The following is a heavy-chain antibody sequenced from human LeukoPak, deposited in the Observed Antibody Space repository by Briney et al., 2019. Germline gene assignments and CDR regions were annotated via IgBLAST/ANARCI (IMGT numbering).Heavy chain of an antibody. V-gene: IGHV4-59*01. J-gene: IGHJ5*02. D-gene: IGHD6-13*01. CDR1: GGSISSYY. CDR2: IYYSGST. CDR3: ARDRLIAAAGPWGAGWFDP. Sequence: SETLSLTYTVSGGSISSYYWSWIRQPPGKGLEWIGYIYYSGSTNYNPSLKSRVTISVDTSKNQFSLKLSSVTAADTAVYYCARDRLIAAAGPWGAGWFDPWGQGTLVTVSS.